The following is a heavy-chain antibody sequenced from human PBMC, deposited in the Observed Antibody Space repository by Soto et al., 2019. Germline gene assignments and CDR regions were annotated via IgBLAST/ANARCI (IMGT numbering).Heavy chain of an antibody. J-gene: IGHJ3*02. V-gene: IGHV1-69*06. D-gene: IGHD3-3*01. CDR2: ISPIFGTA. CDR1: GGTFSSYA. CDR3: ARDLRWSFWSGYHDAFDI. Sequence: QVRVVQSGAEVKKPGSSVKVSCKASGGTFSSYAISWVRQAPGQGLEWMGGISPIFGTANYAQKFQGRVTITADKSTSTAYMELSSLRSEDTAVYYCARDLRWSFWSGYHDAFDIWGQGTMVTVSS.